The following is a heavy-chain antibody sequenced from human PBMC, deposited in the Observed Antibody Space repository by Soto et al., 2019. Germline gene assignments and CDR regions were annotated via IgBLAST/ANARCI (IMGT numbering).Heavy chain of an antibody. CDR2: ISSSSSYI. CDR1: GFTFSSYS. Sequence: GESLKISCAASGFTFSSYSMNWVRQAPGKGLEWVSSISSSSSYIYYADSVKGRFTISRDNAKNSLYLQMNSLRAEDTAVYYCARDPGYYDILTGYSPSHFDYWGQGTLVTVSS. J-gene: IGHJ4*02. D-gene: IGHD3-9*01. V-gene: IGHV3-21*01. CDR3: ARDPGYYDILTGYSPSHFDY.